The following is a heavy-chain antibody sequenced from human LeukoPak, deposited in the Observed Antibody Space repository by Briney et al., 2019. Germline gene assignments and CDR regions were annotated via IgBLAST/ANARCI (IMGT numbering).Heavy chain of an antibody. CDR2: INHSGST. D-gene: IGHD3-16*01. J-gene: IGHJ6*04. V-gene: IGHV4-34*01. CDR3: ARGKGGAGGYYYYGMDV. Sequence: SETLSLTCAVYGGSFSGYYWSWIRQPPGKGLEWIGEINHSGSTNYNPSLKSRVTISVDTSKNQFSLKLSPVTAADTAVYYCARGKGGAGGYYYYGMDVWGKGTTVTVSS. CDR1: GGSFSGYY.